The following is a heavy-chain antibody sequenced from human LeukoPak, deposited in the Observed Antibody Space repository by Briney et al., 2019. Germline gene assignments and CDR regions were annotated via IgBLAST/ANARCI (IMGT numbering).Heavy chain of an antibody. V-gene: IGHV3-43D*03. Sequence: PGGSLRLSCAASGFTFTRYWMSWVRQTPGKGLEWVSLISWDGGSTYYADSVKGRFTISRDNSKNSLYLQMNSLRAEDTALYYCAKDIRGSTSWYGLAYWGQGTLVTVSS. CDR2: ISWDGGST. CDR1: GFTFTRYW. J-gene: IGHJ4*02. D-gene: IGHD6-13*01. CDR3: AKDIRGSTSWYGLAY.